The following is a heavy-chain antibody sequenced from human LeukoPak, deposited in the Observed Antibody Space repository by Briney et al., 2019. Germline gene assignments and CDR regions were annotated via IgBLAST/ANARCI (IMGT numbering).Heavy chain of an antibody. D-gene: IGHD4-11*01. CDR3: ARDYSTSYYYYGMDL. Sequence: SETLSLTRTVPGGSISNYYWSWIRQPPGKGLEWIGYIYYTGITNYNPSLKSRVTISVDTSKNQFSLRLNSVTAADTAGYYCARDYSTSYYYYGMDLWGQGTTVTVSS. V-gene: IGHV4-59*01. CDR2: IYYTGIT. J-gene: IGHJ6*02. CDR1: GGSISNYY.